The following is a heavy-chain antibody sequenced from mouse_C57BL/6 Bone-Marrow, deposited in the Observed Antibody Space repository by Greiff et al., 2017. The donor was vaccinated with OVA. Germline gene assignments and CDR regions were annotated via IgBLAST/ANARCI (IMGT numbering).Heavy chain of an antibody. V-gene: IGHV1-50*01. D-gene: IGHD2-2*01. CDR2: IDPSDSYT. CDR1: GYTFTSYW. Sequence: QVQLQQPGAELVKPGASVKLSCKASGYTFTSYWMQWVKQRPGQGLEWIGEIDPSDSYTNYNQKFKGKATLTVDTSSSTAYMQLSSLTSEDSAVYYCARIITWLRRRGYAMDYWGQGTSVTVSS. J-gene: IGHJ4*01. CDR3: ARIITWLRRRGYAMDY.